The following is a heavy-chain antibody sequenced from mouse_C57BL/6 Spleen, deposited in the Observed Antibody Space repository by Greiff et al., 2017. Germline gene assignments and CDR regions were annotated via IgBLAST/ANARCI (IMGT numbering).Heavy chain of an antibody. CDR1: GYTFTSYW. Sequence: VQLQQPGAELVRPGSSVKLSCKASGYTFTSYWMDWVKQRPGQGLEWIGNIYPSDSETHYNQKFKDKATLTVDKSSSTAYMQLSSLTSEDSAVYYCAREVQLGRFAYWGQGTLVTVSA. CDR2: IYPSDSET. V-gene: IGHV1-61*01. D-gene: IGHD4-1*02. CDR3: AREVQLGRFAY. J-gene: IGHJ3*01.